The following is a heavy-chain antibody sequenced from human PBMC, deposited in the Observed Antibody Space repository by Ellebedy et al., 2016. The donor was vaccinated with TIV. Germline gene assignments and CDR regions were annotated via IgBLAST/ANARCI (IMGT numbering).Heavy chain of an antibody. CDR3: ARRYDSSGYGTDY. Sequence: AASVKVSCKASGGTFSSYAISWVRQAPGQGLEWMGRTIPILGIANYAQKFQGRVTITADKSTSTAYMELSSLRSEDTAVYYCARRYDSSGYGTDYWGQGTLVTVSS. J-gene: IGHJ4*02. CDR1: GGTFSSYA. V-gene: IGHV1-69*04. CDR2: TIPILGIA. D-gene: IGHD3-22*01.